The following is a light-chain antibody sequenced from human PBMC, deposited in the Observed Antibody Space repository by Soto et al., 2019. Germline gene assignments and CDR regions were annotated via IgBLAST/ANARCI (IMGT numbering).Light chain of an antibody. J-gene: IGKJ1*01. V-gene: IGKV1-27*01. CDR1: QGISKY. CDR3: QKYNSAPQT. CDR2: AAS. Sequence: DIQMTQSPSSLSASVGDRVTITCRASQGISKYLAWYQQKPGKVPTLLIYAASTLQSGVPFRFSGSGSGTQFTLTISSLQPEDVATYYCQKYNSAPQTFGQGTKVEIK.